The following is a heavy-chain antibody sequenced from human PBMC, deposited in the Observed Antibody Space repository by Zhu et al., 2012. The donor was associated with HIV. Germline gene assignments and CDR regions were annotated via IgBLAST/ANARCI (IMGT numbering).Heavy chain of an antibody. CDR1: GASFNTYN. D-gene: IGHD4-17*01. CDR2: INHTGDA. J-gene: IGHJ3*01. Sequence: QVQLHQWGAGLLKPSETLSLTCAVYGASFNTYNWTWIRQAPGRGLEWIGKINHTGDADYNPSLKTRITMSVDTYKNQFSLKLTSVIAADTATYYCARSEPGYGDLDAFDLWGRGTTVTVSS. V-gene: IGHV4-34*01. CDR3: ARSEPGYGDLDAFDL.